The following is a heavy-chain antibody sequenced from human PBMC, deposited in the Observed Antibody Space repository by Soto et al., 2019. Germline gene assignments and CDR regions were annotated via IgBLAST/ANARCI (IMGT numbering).Heavy chain of an antibody. D-gene: IGHD4-17*01. J-gene: IGHJ6*02. CDR3: ARGTTTVTTYYYYYGMDI. V-gene: IGHV1-69*13. CDR1: GGTFSSYA. CDR2: IIPIFGTA. Sequence: SVKVSCKASGGTFSSYAISWVRQAPGQGLEWMGGIIPIFGTANYAQKFQGRVTITADESTSTAYMELSSLRSEDTAVYYCARGTTTVTTYYYYYGMDIWGQGTTVTVSS.